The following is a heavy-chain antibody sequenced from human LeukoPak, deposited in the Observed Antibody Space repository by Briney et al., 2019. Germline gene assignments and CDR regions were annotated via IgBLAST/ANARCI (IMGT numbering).Heavy chain of an antibody. CDR1: GGSISSYY. V-gene: IGHV4-59*12. CDR3: AREVFGSSSYYYYYMDV. J-gene: IGHJ6*03. CDR2: IYYSGST. D-gene: IGHD6-6*01. Sequence: SETLSLTCTVSGGSISSYYWSWIRQPPGKGLEWIGYIYYSGSTNYNSSLKSRVTISVDTSKNHFSLKLSSVTAADTAVYYCAREVFGSSSYYYYYMDVWGKGTTVTVSS.